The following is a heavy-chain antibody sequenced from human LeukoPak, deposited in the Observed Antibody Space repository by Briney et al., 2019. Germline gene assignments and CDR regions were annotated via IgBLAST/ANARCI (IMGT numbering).Heavy chain of an antibody. CDR1: GFTFSSYD. CDR3: ARVDGYTAFDI. J-gene: IGHJ3*02. CDR2: IGNAGDT. V-gene: IGHV3-13*01. D-gene: IGHD5-24*01. Sequence: GGSLRLSCAASGFTFSSYDTHWVRQATGKGLEWVSGIGNAGDTYYPGSVKGRFIISRENAKNSLYLQMNSLRAGDTAVYYCARVDGYTAFDIWGQGTMVTVSS.